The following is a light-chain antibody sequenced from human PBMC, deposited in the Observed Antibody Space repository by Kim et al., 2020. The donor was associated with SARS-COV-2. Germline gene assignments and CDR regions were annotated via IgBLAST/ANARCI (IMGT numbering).Light chain of an antibody. CDR1: QSVGSN. Sequence: EVVMTQSPVTLSVSPGDRATLSCRASQSVGSNLAWYQQISGQAPRLLIYGASIRATGIPVRFSGSGSGTEFTLTISGLQSEDFAVYYCKQYGNWRPYTVGQGMKLEI. CDR2: GAS. J-gene: IGKJ2*01. CDR3: KQYGNWRPYT. V-gene: IGKV3D-15*01.